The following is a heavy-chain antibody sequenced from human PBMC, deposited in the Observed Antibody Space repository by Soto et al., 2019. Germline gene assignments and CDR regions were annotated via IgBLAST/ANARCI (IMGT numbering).Heavy chain of an antibody. CDR1: GFTFSAYW. J-gene: IGHJ5*02. V-gene: IGHV3-74*01. CDR2: INGDGRTT. Sequence: EVQLVESGGGVVPPGGSLRLSCAASGFTFSAYWMHWVRQAPGKGLMWVSRINGDGRTTSYADSVKGRFTISRENAKNTLYLQMNSLTPEDTAVYYCARAAYGEYWFDPWGQGTLVTVSS. D-gene: IGHD4-17*01. CDR3: ARAAYGEYWFDP.